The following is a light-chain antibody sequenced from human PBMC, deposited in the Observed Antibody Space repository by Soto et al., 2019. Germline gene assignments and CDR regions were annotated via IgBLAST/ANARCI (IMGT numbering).Light chain of an antibody. J-gene: IGLJ1*01. CDR2: NNN. CDR1: SSNIGSNT. CDR3: AAWDDSLNGLV. V-gene: IGLV1-44*01. Sequence: QSVLTQPPSASGTPGQRVTISCSGSSSNIGSNTVNWYQQLPGTAPKLLIYNNNQRPSGVPARFSGSKSGTSASLAISGLQSEDDAAYYCAAWDDSLNGLVFGTGTKLTVL.